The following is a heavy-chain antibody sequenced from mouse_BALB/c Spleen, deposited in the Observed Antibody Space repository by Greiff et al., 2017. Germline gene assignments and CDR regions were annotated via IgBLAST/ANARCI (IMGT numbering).Heavy chain of an antibody. CDR3: ARSYDYDEAWFAY. J-gene: IGHJ3*01. D-gene: IGHD2-4*01. Sequence: EVKLMESGPSLVKPSQTLSLTCSVTGDSITSGYWNWIRKFPGNKLEYMGYISYSGSTYYNPSLKSRISITRDTSKNQYYLQLNSVTTEDTATYYCARSYDYDEAWFAYWGQGTLVTVSA. V-gene: IGHV3-8*02. CDR1: GDSITSGY. CDR2: ISYSGST.